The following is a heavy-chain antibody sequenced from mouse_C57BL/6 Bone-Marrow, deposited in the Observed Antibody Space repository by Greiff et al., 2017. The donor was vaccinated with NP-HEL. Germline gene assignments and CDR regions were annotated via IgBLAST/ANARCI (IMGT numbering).Heavy chain of an antibody. V-gene: IGHV1-80*01. J-gene: IGHJ1*03. CDR2: IYPGDGDT. CDR1: GYAFSSYW. Sequence: VQGVESGAELVKPGASVKISCKASGYAFSSYWMNWVKQRPGKGLEWIGQIYPGDGDTNYNGKFKGKATLTADKSSSTAYMQLSSLTSEDSAVYFCARGYYWYFDVWGTGTTVTVSS. CDR3: ARGYYWYFDV.